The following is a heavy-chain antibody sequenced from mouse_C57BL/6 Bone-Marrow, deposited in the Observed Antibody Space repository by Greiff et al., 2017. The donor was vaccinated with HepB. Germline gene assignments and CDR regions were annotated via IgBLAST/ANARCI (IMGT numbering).Heavy chain of an antibody. J-gene: IGHJ2*01. V-gene: IGHV1-50*01. D-gene: IGHD3-3*01. CDR1: GYTFTSYW. CDR3: AREGDAYFDY. Sequence: QVQLQQPGAELVKPGASVKLSCKASGYTFTSYWMQWVKQRPGQGLEWFGEIDPSDSYTNYNQKFKGKATLTVDTSSSTAYMQLSSLTSEDSAVYYCAREGDAYFDYWGQGTTLTVSS. CDR2: IDPSDSYT.